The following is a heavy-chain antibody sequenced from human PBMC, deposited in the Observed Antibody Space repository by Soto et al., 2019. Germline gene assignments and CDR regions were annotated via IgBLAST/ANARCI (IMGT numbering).Heavy chain of an antibody. Sequence: QPLTQTCTFCGFSLNTRREGVGWIRQPPGKALEWLALIYWDDDKRYSPSLKSRLTITKDTSKNQVVLTMTNMDPVYTATYHCAHLSLVPYYFDYWGQGTLVTVPQ. J-gene: IGHJ4*02. V-gene: IGHV2-5*02. CDR1: GFSLNTRREG. CDR2: IYWDDDK. D-gene: IGHD1-20*01. CDR3: AHLSLVPYYFDY.